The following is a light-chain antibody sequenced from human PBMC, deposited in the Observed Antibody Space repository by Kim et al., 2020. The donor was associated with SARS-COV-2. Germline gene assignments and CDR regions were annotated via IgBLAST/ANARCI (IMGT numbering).Light chain of an antibody. CDR3: LQHNTDPLT. CDR1: QDIRND. Sequence: ASVGDRGTISCRARQDIRNDLGWYQQNPGRAPKRLIYGAASLQRGVPSRFSGSRSGTEFSLTISSRQPEDFATYFCLQHNTDPLTFGQGTRLEIK. CDR2: GAA. V-gene: IGKV1-17*01. J-gene: IGKJ5*01.